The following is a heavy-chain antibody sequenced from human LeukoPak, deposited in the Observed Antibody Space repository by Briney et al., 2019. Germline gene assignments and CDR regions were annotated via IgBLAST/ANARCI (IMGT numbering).Heavy chain of an antibody. CDR2: ISSSGSTI. CDR1: GFTFSSYE. V-gene: IGHV3-48*03. CDR3: DEPGITMIGGV. Sequence: GGSLRLSCAASGFTFSSYEMNWVRQAPGKGLEWVSYISSSGSTIYYAESVKGRFTISRDNAKNSLYLQMNSLRAEDTAVYYCDEPGITMIGGVWGKGTTVTISS. J-gene: IGHJ6*04. D-gene: IGHD3-10*02.